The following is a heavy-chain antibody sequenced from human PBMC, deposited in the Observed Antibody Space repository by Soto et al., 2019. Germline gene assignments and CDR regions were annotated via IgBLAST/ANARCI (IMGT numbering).Heavy chain of an antibody. V-gene: IGHV3-11*01. J-gene: IGHJ6*02. CDR1: GFTFSDFY. CDR2: ISSSGSLI. Sequence: GGSLRLSCAASGFTFSDFYMSWVRQAPGKGLEWISYISSSGSLIYYADSVKGRFTISRDNANNSLYLQMNSLRVEDTAVYYCARHPTPDSDTVHMDVWGQGNTVTVYS. CDR3: ARHPTPDSDTVHMDV. D-gene: IGHD2-21*02.